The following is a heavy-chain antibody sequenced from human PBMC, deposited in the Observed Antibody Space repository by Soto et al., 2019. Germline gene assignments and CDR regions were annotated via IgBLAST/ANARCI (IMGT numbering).Heavy chain of an antibody. D-gene: IGHD3-10*01. CDR2: ISSSSSYI. Sequence: GGSLRLSCAASGFTFSSYSMNWARQAPGKGLEWVSSISSSSSYIYYADSVKGRFTISRDNAKNSLYLQMNSLRAEDTAVYYCAYTSGSYFASQQNWGQGTLVTVSS. J-gene: IGHJ4*02. CDR1: GFTFSSYS. V-gene: IGHV3-21*01. CDR3: AYTSGSYFASQQN.